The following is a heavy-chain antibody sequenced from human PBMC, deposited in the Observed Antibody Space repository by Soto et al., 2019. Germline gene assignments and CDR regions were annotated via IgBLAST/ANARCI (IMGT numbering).Heavy chain of an antibody. CDR1: GYTLTELS. V-gene: IGHV1-24*01. CDR3: ATEKPYYYDSSGYYYALDY. D-gene: IGHD3-22*01. CDR2: FDPEDGET. J-gene: IGHJ4*02. Sequence: ASVKVSCKVSGYTLTELSMHWVRQAPGKGLEWMGGFDPEDGETIYAQKFQGRVTMTEDTSTDTAYMELSSLRSEDTAVYYCATEKPYYYDSSGYYYALDYWGQGPLVTVSS.